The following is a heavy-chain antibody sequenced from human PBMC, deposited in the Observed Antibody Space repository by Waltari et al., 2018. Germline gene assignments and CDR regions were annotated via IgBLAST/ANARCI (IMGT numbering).Heavy chain of an antibody. CDR3: ARNYITMVQGSLVAEPGL. Sequence: EVQLVESGGGLVKPGGSLRLSCAASGFTFSSYSMNWVRQAPGKGLEWVSSISSSSSYIYYADSVKGRFTISRDNAKNSLYLQMNSLRAEDTAVYYCARNYITMVQGSLVAEPGLWGQGTLVTVSS. J-gene: IGHJ4*02. CDR2: ISSSSSYI. CDR1: GFTFSSYS. V-gene: IGHV3-21*01. D-gene: IGHD3-10*01.